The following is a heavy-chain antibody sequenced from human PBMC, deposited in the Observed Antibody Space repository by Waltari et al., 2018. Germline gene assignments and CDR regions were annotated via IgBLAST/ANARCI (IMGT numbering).Heavy chain of an antibody. CDR3: AKAGLDSSGYYFDY. V-gene: IGHV3-30*18. CDR1: GFTFSSYG. Sequence: QVQLVESGGGVVQPGRSLRLSCAASGFTFSSYGMHWVRQAPGKGLEWVAVISYEGSNKYYAYSVKGRFTISRDNSKNTLYLQMNSLRAEDTAVYYCAKAGLDSSGYYFDYWGQGTLVTVSS. D-gene: IGHD3-22*01. CDR2: ISYEGSNK. J-gene: IGHJ4*02.